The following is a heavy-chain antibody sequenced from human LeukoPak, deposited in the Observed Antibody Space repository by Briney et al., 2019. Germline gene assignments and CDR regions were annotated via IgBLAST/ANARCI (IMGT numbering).Heavy chain of an antibody. CDR2: INPNSGNT. J-gene: IGHJ4*02. CDR1: GYTFTSQD. Sequence: ASVKVSCKASGYTFTSQDINWVRQATGQGLEWVGYINPNSGNTGYAQKFQGRVTLTRDTSLNTAYMELTSLRSEDTAVYYCTRVPRESYSHWGQGTLVTVSS. V-gene: IGHV1-8*01. D-gene: IGHD1-26*01. CDR3: TRVPRESYSH.